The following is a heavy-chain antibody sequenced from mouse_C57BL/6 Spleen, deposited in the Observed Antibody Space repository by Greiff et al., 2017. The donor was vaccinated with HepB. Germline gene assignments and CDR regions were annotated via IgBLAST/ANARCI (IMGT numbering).Heavy chain of an antibody. CDR3: ARGLFPYFDY. CDR2: ISYDGSN. D-gene: IGHD1-2*01. CDR1: GYSITSGYY. V-gene: IGHV3-6*01. J-gene: IGHJ2*01. Sequence: EVKLLESGPGLVKPSQSLSLTCSVTGYSITSGYYWNWIRQFPGNKLEWMGYISYDGSNNYNPSLKNRISITRDTSKNQFFLKLNSVTTEDTATYYCARGLFPYFDYWGQGTTLTVSS.